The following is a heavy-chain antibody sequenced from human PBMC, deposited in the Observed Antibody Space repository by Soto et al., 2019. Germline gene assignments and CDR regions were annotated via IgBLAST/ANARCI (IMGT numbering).Heavy chain of an antibody. CDR2: IISIFGTA. CDR3: ARDGGGYGAADY. V-gene: IGHV1-69*01. CDR1: GGTFSSYG. Sequence: QVQLVQSGAEVKKPGSSVKVSCRASGGTFSSYGISWVRQAPGQGLEWMGGIISIFGTANYAQKFQGRVTITADESTSTAYMELSSLRSEDTAVYYCARDGGGYGAADYWGQGTLVTVSS. D-gene: IGHD5-12*01. J-gene: IGHJ4*02.